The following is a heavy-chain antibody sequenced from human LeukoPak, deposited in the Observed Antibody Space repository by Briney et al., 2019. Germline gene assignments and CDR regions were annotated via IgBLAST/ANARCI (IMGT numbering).Heavy chain of an antibody. CDR1: GYTFTSYG. J-gene: IGHJ6*02. V-gene: IGHV1-18*01. Sequence: ASVKVSCKATGYTFTSYGISWVRQAPGQGLEWMGWISGYNGNTNNAQKIQGRVTMTTDTSTNTAYMELRSLRSDDTAVYYCARDSGIAAAGYYYYGLDVWGQGTTVTVSS. D-gene: IGHD6-13*01. CDR2: ISGYNGNT. CDR3: ARDSGIAAAGYYYYGLDV.